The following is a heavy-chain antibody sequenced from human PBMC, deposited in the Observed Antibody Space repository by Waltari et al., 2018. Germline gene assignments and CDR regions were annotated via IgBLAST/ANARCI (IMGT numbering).Heavy chain of an antibody. V-gene: IGHV1-69*09. CDR2: IIPILGIA. D-gene: IGHD3-22*01. J-gene: IGHJ4*02. Sequence: QVQLVQSGAEVKKPGSSVTVSCKASGGTFSSYAIRWVRQATGQGLEWMGRIIPILGIANYAQKFQGRVTITADKSTSTAYMELSSLRSEDTAVYYCARDSHYDSSGYYRDYWGQGTLVTVSS. CDR1: GGTFSSYA. CDR3: ARDSHYDSSGYYRDY.